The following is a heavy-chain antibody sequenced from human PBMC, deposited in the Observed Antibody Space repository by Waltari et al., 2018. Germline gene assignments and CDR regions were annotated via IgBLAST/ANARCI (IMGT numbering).Heavy chain of an antibody. CDR1: GGTFSSYG. CDR2: IIPMMGTA. V-gene: IGHV1-69*04. D-gene: IGHD6-13*01. CDR3: AYGSSWYFDY. Sequence: QVQLVQSGAEVKKPGSSVKVSCKASGGTFSSYGISWVRQAPGQGLEWMGRIIPMMGTANYAQKFQGRVTIIADKSTSTAYMELSSLRSEDTAVYYCAYGSSWYFDYWGQGTLVTVSS. J-gene: IGHJ4*02.